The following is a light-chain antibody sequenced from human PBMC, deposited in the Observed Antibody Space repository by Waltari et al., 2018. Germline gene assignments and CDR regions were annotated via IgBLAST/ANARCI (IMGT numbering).Light chain of an antibody. CDR1: SSEVGGYNY. CDR2: DVS. J-gene: IGLJ3*02. CDR3: CSFAGSVYIWV. Sequence: QSALTQPRSVSGSPGQSVTISCTGTSSEVGGYNYVSWYQQHPGKAPKLMIYDVSKRPSGVPDRFSGSKSGNTASLTISGLQTEDEADYFCCSFAGSVYIWVFGGGTKLTVL. V-gene: IGLV2-11*02.